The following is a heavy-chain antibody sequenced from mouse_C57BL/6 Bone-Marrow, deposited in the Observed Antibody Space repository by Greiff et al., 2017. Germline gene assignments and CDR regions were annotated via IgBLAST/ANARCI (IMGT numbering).Heavy chain of an antibody. CDR2: IYPRSGNT. Sequence: VQLQQSGAELARPGASVKLSCKASGYTFTSYGISWVKQRTGQGLEWIGEIYPRSGNTYSNEKFKGKATLTADKSSSTAYMELRSLTSEDSAVYFCARDGYYFLDYAMDYWGQGTSVTVSS. D-gene: IGHD2-3*01. V-gene: IGHV1-81*01. J-gene: IGHJ4*01. CDR3: ARDGYYFLDYAMDY. CDR1: GYTFTSYG.